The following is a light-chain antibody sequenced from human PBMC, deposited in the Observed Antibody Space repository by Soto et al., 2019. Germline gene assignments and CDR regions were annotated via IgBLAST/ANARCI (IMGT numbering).Light chain of an antibody. J-gene: IGKJ1*01. CDR3: QRYNSAPWT. Sequence: DIQMTQSPSSLSASVGDRVTITCRASQGISNYLAWYQQKPGKVPKLLIYAASTLQSGVPSPFSGSGSGTGFTFTISSLQTEDVATYYCQRYNSAPWTFGKGTKVEIK. CDR2: AAS. V-gene: IGKV1-27*01. CDR1: QGISNY.